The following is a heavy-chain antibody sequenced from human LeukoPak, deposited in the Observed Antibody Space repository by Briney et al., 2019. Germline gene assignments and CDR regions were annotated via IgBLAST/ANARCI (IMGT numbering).Heavy chain of an antibody. CDR2: IWYDGSNK. CDR3: AKDSSRIEYDILTGYYDY. J-gene: IGHJ4*02. V-gene: IGHV3-33*06. D-gene: IGHD3-9*01. Sequence: GGSLRLSCAASGFTFSSYGMHWVRQAPGKGLEWVAVIWYDGSNKYYADSVKGTFTMSRDNSKTTLYLQMNSLRAEDTGVYYCAKDSSRIEYDILTGYYDYWGQGTLVTVSS. CDR1: GFTFSSYG.